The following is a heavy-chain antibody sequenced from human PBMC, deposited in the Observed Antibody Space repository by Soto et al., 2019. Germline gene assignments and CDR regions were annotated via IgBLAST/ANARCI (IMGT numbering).Heavy chain of an antibody. J-gene: IGHJ6*02. D-gene: IGHD6-6*01. Sequence: QVQLVQSGAEVKKPGSSVKVSCKASGGTFSSYAISWVRQAPGQGLEWMGGIIPSFGTANYAQKFQGRVTITADESKSTAYMELRSLRSEDTAVYYCARDRREQLPPSWAGAYYYGMEVWGQGTTVTVSS. CDR1: GGTFSSYA. CDR2: IIPSFGTA. CDR3: ARDRREQLPPSWAGAYYYGMEV. V-gene: IGHV1-69*01.